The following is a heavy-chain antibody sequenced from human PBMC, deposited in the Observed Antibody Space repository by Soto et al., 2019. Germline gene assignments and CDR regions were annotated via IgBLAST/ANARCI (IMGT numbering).Heavy chain of an antibody. CDR1: GFTFSSYA. J-gene: IGHJ2*01. V-gene: IGHV3-30-3*01. CDR2: ISYDGSNK. CDR3: ARDSQMATTDWYFDL. D-gene: IGHD5-12*01. Sequence: QVQLVESGGGVVQPGRSLRLSCAASGFTFSSYAIHWVRQAPGKGLEWVAVISYDGSNKYYADSVKGRFTISRDNSKNTLYLQMNSLRAEDTAVYYCARDSQMATTDWYFDLWGRGTLVTVSS.